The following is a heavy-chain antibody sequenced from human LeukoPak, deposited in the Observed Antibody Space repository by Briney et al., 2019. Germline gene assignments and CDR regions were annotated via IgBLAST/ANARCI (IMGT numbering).Heavy chain of an antibody. CDR3: ARRAAGAFDI. Sequence: SETLSLTCTVSGGSISSSSYYGGWIRQPPGKGLEWIGSIYYSGSTYYNPSLKSRVTISVDTSKNQISLKLSSVTAADTAVYYCARRAAGAFDIWGQGTMVTVSS. D-gene: IGHD2-15*01. CDR2: IYYSGST. CDR1: GGSISSSSYY. V-gene: IGHV4-39*01. J-gene: IGHJ3*02.